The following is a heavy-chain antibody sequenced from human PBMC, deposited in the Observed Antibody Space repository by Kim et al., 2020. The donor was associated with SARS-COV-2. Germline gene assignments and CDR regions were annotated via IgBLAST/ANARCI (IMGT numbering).Heavy chain of an antibody. J-gene: IGHJ4*02. CDR2: ISWNSGSI. V-gene: IGHV3-9*01. Sequence: GGSLRLSCAASGFTFDDYAMHWVRQAPGKGLEWVSGISWNSGSIGYADSVKGRFTISRDNAKNSLYLQMNSLRAEDTALYYCAKDISAWFGPGGVGYWGQGTLVTVSS. CDR1: GFTFDDYA. D-gene: IGHD3-10*01. CDR3: AKDISAWFGPGGVGY.